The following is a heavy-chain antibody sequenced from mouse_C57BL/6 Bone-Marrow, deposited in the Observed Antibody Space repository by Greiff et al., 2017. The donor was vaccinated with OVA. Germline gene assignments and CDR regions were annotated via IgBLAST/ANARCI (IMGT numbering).Heavy chain of an antibody. J-gene: IGHJ4*01. D-gene: IGHD1-1*01. V-gene: IGHV1-82*01. Sequence: QVQLKQSGPELVKPGASVKISCKASGYAFSSSWMNWVKQRPGKGLEWIGRIYPGDGDTNYNGKFKGTATLTAANSSSTAYMQLSSLPSEDSSVYFCANRLLLRYCYAMDYWGQGTSVTVSS. CDR1: GYAFSSSW. CDR2: IYPGDGDT. CDR3: ANRLLLRYCYAMDY.